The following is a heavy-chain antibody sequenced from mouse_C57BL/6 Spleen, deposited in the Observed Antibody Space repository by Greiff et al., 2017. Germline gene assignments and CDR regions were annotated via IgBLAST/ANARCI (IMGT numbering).Heavy chain of an antibody. CDR1: GFSLTSYG. D-gene: IGHD2-1*01. Sequence: VQLQQSGPGLVQPSQSLSITCTVSGFSLTSYGVHWVRQSPGKGLEWLGVIWRGGSTDYNAAFMTRLSITKDNSKSQVFFKMNSLLADDTAIYYCAKNKGNYDYFDYWGQGTTLTVSS. V-gene: IGHV2-5*01. CDR2: IWRGGST. CDR3: AKNKGNYDYFDY. J-gene: IGHJ2*01.